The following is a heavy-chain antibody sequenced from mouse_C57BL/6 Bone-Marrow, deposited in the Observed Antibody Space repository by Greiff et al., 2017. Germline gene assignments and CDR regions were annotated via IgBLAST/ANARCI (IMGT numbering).Heavy chain of an antibody. CDR2: ISSGGSYT. V-gene: IGHV5-6*01. J-gene: IGHJ4*01. CDR3: ATANSYYYAMDY. D-gene: IGHD4-1*01. CDR1: GFTFSSYG. Sequence: EVKLVESGGDLVKPGGSLKLSCAASGFTFSSYGMSWVRQTPDKRLEWVATISSGGSYTYYPDSVKGRFTISRDNAKNTLYLQMSSLKSEDTAMYYCATANSYYYAMDYWGQGTSVTVSS.